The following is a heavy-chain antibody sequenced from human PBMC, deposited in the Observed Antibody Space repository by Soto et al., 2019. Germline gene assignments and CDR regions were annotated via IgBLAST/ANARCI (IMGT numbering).Heavy chain of an antibody. Sequence: SGPTLVNPTQTLTLTCTFSGFSLSTSGVAVGWIRQAPRKAPEWLAFIFWDDDKRYSPSLENRLTITKDTSKNQVVLTMTNMDPVDTATYYCARIFDFWSGYYCSYWGRGTLVTV. CDR1: GFSLSTSGVA. CDR3: ARIFDFWSGYYCSY. CDR2: IFWDDDK. D-gene: IGHD3-3*01. J-gene: IGHJ4*02. V-gene: IGHV2-5*02.